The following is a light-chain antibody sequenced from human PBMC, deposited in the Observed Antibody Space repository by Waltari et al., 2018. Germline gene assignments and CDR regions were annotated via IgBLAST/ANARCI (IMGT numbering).Light chain of an antibody. CDR1: SNNIVHYDY. CDR2: AVT. V-gene: IGLV2-14*01. CDR3: SSYTNTALLL. J-gene: IGLJ3*02. Sequence: QSALTQPASVSGSPGQSITFSCTGTSNNIVHYDYVSWYQHHPGKAPKLLIYAVTNRPSGVSDRFSGSRSGNTASLTISDLQPEDEADYYCSSYTNTALLLFGGGTKLTVL.